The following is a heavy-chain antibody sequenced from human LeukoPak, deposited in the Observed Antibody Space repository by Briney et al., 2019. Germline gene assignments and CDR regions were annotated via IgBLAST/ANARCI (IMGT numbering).Heavy chain of an antibody. D-gene: IGHD3-16*01. J-gene: IGHJ4*02. Sequence: PGGSLRLSCAASGFTFSNYAMTWVRQAPGKGLEWVSAIIGSGGSTYYADSVKGRFTISRDNSKNTLYLQMNSLRAEDTAVYYCANWRGVVWGGWGQGTLVTVSS. V-gene: IGHV3-23*01. CDR3: ANWRGVVWGG. CDR2: IIGSGGST. CDR1: GFTFSNYA.